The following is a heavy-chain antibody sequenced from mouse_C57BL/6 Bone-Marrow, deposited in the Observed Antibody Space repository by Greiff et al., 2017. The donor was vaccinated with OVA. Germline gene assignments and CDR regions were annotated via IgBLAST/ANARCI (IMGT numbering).Heavy chain of an antibody. Sequence: EVHLVESGGGLVKPGGSLKLSCAASGFTFSSYAMSWVRQTPEKRLEWVATISDGGSYTNYPDNVKGRFTISRDNAKNNLYLQMSHLKSEDTAMYDCASDYGSSYEAYWGQGTLVTVSA. CDR3: ASDYGSSYEAY. CDR2: ISDGGSYT. D-gene: IGHD1-1*01. CDR1: GFTFSSYA. J-gene: IGHJ3*01. V-gene: IGHV5-4*01.